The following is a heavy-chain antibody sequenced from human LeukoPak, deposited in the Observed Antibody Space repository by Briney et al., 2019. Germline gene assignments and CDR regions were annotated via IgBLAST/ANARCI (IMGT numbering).Heavy chain of an antibody. CDR3: ARGTADAY. D-gene: IGHD1-1*01. CDR1: GYTFTSYY. Sequence: GASVKVTCKASGYTFTSYYIDWVRQAPGRGLEWMGVIIPSGGSTRYAQKFQGRVTMTGEPSTRTGYMELSSLTSDDTAVYCCARGTADAYWGQGTPVTVSS. J-gene: IGHJ4*02. V-gene: IGHV1-46*01. CDR2: IIPSGGST.